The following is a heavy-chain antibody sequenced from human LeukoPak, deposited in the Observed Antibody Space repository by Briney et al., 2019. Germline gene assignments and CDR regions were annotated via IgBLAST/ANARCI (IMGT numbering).Heavy chain of an antibody. CDR1: GFTFSDYY. CDR3: AREYSSSWGDAFDI. J-gene: IGHJ3*02. Sequence: GGSLRLSCAASGFTFSDYYMSWLRQAPGKGLEWVSYISSSGSTIYYADSVKGRFTISRDNAKNSLYLQMNSLRAEDTAVYYCAREYSSSWGDAFDIWGQGTMVTVSS. D-gene: IGHD6-13*01. V-gene: IGHV3-11*01. CDR2: ISSSGSTI.